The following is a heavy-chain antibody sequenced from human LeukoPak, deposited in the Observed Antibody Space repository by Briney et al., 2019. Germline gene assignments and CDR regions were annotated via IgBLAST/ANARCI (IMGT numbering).Heavy chain of an antibody. CDR1: GFTFSSYG. Sequence: GGSLRLSCAPSGFTFSSYGMHWVRQAPGKGLEWVAFIRYDGSNKYYADSVKGRFTISRDNSKNTLYLQMNSLRAEDTAVYYCAKDTFRYDSSGSYYFDYWGQGTLVTVSS. V-gene: IGHV3-30*02. D-gene: IGHD3-22*01. CDR2: IRYDGSNK. CDR3: AKDTFRYDSSGSYYFDY. J-gene: IGHJ4*02.